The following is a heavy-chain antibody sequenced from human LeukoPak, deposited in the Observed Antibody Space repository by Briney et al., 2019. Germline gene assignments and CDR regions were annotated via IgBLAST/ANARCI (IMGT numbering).Heavy chain of an antibody. CDR2: VQYNGGSK. Sequence: GGSLRPSCAASGFTFSGYGMHWVRQAPGKGLEWVAFVQYNGGSKYYADSVKGRFTISRDNSKNTLYLQMNSLRAEDTAIYYCAKIHIGTSEVPVDYWGQGTLVTVSS. D-gene: IGHD5-12*01. CDR3: AKIHIGTSEVPVDY. CDR1: GFTFSGYG. J-gene: IGHJ4*02. V-gene: IGHV3-30*02.